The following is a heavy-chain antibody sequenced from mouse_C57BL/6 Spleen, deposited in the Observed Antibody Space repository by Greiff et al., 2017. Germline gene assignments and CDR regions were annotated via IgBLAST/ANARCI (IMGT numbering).Heavy chain of an antibody. Sequence: QVQLQQPGAELVKPGASVKMSCKASGYTFTSYWITWVKQRPGQGLEWIGDIYPGSGSTNYNEKFKSKDTLTVDTSSSTAYMQLSRLTSEDSAVYYCARPFYYGSSDYYAMDYWGQGTSVTVSA. CDR3: ARPFYYGSSDYYAMDY. CDR1: GYTFTSYW. J-gene: IGHJ4*01. D-gene: IGHD1-1*01. CDR2: IYPGSGST. V-gene: IGHV1-55*01.